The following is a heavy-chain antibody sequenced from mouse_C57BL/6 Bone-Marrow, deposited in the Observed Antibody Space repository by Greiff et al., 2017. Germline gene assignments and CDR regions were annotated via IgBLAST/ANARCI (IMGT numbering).Heavy chain of an antibody. D-gene: IGHD2-1*01. J-gene: IGHJ2*01. CDR2: INPSSGYT. V-gene: IGHV1-7*01. CDR1: GYTFTSYW. CDR3: ARWNYGKGIDY. Sequence: QVQLKQPGAELAKPGASVKLSCKASGYTFTSYWMHWVKQRPGQGLEWIGYINPSSGYTKYNQKFKDKATLTADKSSSTAYMQLSTLTDEDSVVYCCARWNYGKGIDYWGQGTTLTVSS.